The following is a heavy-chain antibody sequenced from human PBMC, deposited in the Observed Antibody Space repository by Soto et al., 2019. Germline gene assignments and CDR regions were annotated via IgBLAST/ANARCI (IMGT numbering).Heavy chain of an antibody. J-gene: IGHJ4*02. CDR3: ANDPGYSLDH. CDR2: WYY. D-gene: IGHD5-12*01. V-gene: IGHV6-1*01. Sequence: WYYDYAESVKSRIIISVDTSKNQFSLQLNSVTPEDAAVYYCANDPGYSLDHWGQGTQVTVSS.